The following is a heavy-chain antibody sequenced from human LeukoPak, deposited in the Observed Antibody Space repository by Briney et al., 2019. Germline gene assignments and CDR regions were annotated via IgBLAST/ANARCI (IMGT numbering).Heavy chain of an antibody. CDR1: GFPFSDFY. V-gene: IGHV3-11*01. J-gene: IGHJ4*02. CDR2: ISSSTTTI. D-gene: IGHD7-27*01. CDR3: TRDRWGKYYFDY. Sequence: KPGGSLRLPCATPGFPFSDFYMSWIRQAPGKGLEWVSYISSSTTTIYYADSVRGRFTVSRDNAKNSLYLQMNNLRAEDTAVYYCTRDRWGKYYFDYWGQGTLVTVSS.